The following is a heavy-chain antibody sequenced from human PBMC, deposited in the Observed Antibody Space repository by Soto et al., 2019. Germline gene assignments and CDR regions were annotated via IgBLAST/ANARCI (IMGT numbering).Heavy chain of an antibody. CDR3: GRGGTYYDFWSGDY. D-gene: IGHD3-3*01. V-gene: IGHV4-34*01. CDR2: VNHSGST. J-gene: IGHJ4*02. Sequence: PSETLSLTCAVYGGSFSGYYCTWIRQSPGKGLEWIGEVNHSGSTNYNPSLKSRVTISKDTSKNQLSLKLSSVTAADSAVYYCGRGGTYYDFWSGDYWGQGTLVTVSS. CDR1: GGSFSGYY.